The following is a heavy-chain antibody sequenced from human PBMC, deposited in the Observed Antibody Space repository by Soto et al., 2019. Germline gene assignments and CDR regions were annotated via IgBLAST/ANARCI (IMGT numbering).Heavy chain of an antibody. Sequence: ASVKVSCKASGYTFTGYYMHWVRQAPGQGLEWMGWINPNSGGTNYAQKFQGWVTMTRDTSISTAYMELSRLRSDDTAVYYCARAKRSGYGYPFDYWGQGTLVTVSS. D-gene: IGHD2-15*01. V-gene: IGHV1-2*04. CDR2: INPNSGGT. CDR1: GYTFTGYY. J-gene: IGHJ4*02. CDR3: ARAKRSGYGYPFDY.